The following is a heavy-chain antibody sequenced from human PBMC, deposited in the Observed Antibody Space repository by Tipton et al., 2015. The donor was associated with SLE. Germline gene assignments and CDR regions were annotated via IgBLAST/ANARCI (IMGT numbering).Heavy chain of an antibody. CDR3: AQTDYSSGWNHGGFDF. Sequence: TLSLTCTVSGGSISSGDYYWSWIRQPPGKGLEWIGYIYYSGSTYYNPSLKSRVTISVDTSKNQFSLKLSSVTAADTAVYYCAQTDYSSGWNHGGFDFWGQWRMVTFSS. V-gene: IGHV4-30-4*01. D-gene: IGHD6-19*01. J-gene: IGHJ3*01. CDR1: GGSISSGDYY. CDR2: IYYSGST.